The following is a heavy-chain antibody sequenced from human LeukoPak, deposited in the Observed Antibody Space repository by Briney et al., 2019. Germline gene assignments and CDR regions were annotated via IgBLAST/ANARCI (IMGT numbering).Heavy chain of an antibody. CDR2: ISGSGGST. CDR1: GFTFSSYA. CDR3: ARGGFYYDNSGITS. Sequence: GGSLRLSCAASGFTFSSYAMSWVRQAPGKGLEWVSAISGSGGSTYYADSVKGRFTISRDNSKNTLYLQMNSLRAEDTAVYYCARGGFYYDNSGITSWGQGTLVTVSS. J-gene: IGHJ4*02. D-gene: IGHD3-22*01. V-gene: IGHV3-23*01.